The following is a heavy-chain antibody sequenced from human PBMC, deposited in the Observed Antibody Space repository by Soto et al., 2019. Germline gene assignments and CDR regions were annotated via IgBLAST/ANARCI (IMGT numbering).Heavy chain of an antibody. D-gene: IGHD3-10*01. CDR2: IYYSGST. Sequence: PSETLSLTCTVSGGSISSSSYDWGWIRQPPGKGLEWIGSIYYSGSTYYNPSLKSRVTISVDTSKNQFSLKLSSVTAADTAVYYCARKATVRGVIGYYYYGMDVWGQGTTVTVS. CDR1: GGSISSSSYD. V-gene: IGHV4-39*01. J-gene: IGHJ6*02. CDR3: ARKATVRGVIGYYYYGMDV.